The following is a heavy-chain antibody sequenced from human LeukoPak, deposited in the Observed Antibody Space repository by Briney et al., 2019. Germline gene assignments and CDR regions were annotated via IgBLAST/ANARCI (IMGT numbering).Heavy chain of an antibody. CDR3: ARGRDYDYVWGSYRPYYFAY. J-gene: IGHJ4*02. CDR2: IYHSGST. CDR1: GYSISSGYY. D-gene: IGHD3-16*02. V-gene: IGHV4-38-2*01. Sequence: SETLSLTCAVSGYSISSGYYWGCIRQPPGKGLEWIGSIYHSGSTYYNPSLKSRVTISVDTSKNQFSLKLSSVTAADTAVYYCARGRDYDYVWGSYRPYYFAYWGQGTLVTVSS.